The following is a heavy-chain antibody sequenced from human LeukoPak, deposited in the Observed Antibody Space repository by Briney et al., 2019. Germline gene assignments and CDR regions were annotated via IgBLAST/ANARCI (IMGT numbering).Heavy chain of an antibody. CDR2: IRYDGSNK. CDR1: GFTFSSYG. V-gene: IGHV3-30*02. CDR3: ASLRIAASIRGDFDY. J-gene: IGHJ4*02. D-gene: IGHD6-6*01. Sequence: GGSLRLSCAASGFTFSSYGMHWVRQAPGKGLEWVAFIRYDGSNKYYADSVKGRFTISRDNSKNTLYLQMNSLRAEDTAVYYCASLRIAASIRGDFDYWGQGTLVTVSS.